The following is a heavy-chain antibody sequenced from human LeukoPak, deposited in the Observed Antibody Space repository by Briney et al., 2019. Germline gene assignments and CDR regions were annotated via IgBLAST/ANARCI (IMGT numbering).Heavy chain of an antibody. V-gene: IGHV4-34*01. CDR3: ARGATFWSGYYHGMDV. J-gene: IGHJ6*02. Sequence: SSETLSLTCAVYGGSFSGYYWSWIRQPPGKGLEWIGEINHSGSTNYNPSLKSRVTISVDTSKNQFSLKLSSVTAADTAAYYCARGATFWSGYYHGMDVWGQGTTVTVSS. CDR1: GGSFSGYY. D-gene: IGHD3-3*01. CDR2: INHSGST.